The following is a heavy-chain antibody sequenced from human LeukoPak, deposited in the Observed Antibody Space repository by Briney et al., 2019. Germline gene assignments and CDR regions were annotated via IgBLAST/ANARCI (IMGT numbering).Heavy chain of an antibody. D-gene: IGHD5-18*01. J-gene: IGHJ4*02. CDR3: ARVFYRGYSYGTFDY. CDR2: ISTSGSTT. Sequence: PGGSLRLSCVASGFTFSSYEMNWVRQAPGKGLEWVSYISTSGSTTYYADSVKGRFTISRDNAKNSLYLQMNSLRAEDTAVYYCARVFYRGYSYGTFDYWGQGTLVTVSS. V-gene: IGHV3-48*03. CDR1: GFTFSSYE.